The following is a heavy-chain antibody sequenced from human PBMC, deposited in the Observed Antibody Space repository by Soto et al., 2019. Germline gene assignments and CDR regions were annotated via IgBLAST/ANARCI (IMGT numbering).Heavy chain of an antibody. V-gene: IGHV1-69*13. J-gene: IGHJ6*02. CDR1: GGTFSSYA. D-gene: IGHD3-3*01. CDR2: IIPIFGTA. Sequence: RASVKVSCKASGGTFSSYAISWVRQAPGQGLEWMGGIIPIFGTANYAQKFQGRVTITADESTSTAYMELSSLRSEDTAVYYCARGMTYYDFWSGSTTSHYYYYGMDVWGQGTTVTV. CDR3: ARGMTYYDFWSGSTTSHYYYYGMDV.